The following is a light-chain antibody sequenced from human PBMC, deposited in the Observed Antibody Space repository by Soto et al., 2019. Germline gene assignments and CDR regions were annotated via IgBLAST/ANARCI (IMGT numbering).Light chain of an antibody. Sequence: IQMTQSPSTLSASAGDRVTIXXRASQSFSSWLAWYQHKPGKAPKXVIHGASSLQSGVPSRFSGSASGTEFTLTISSLQPEDLASYYCLQDHSYPWTFGQGTKVDIK. CDR3: LQDHSYPWT. CDR2: GAS. V-gene: IGKV1-6*01. J-gene: IGKJ1*01. CDR1: QSFSSW.